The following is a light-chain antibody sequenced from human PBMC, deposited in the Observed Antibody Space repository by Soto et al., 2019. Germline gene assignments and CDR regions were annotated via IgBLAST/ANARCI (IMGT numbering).Light chain of an antibody. CDR1: QNINNY. CDR3: QQYENLPT. CDR2: DAS. V-gene: IGKV1-33*01. J-gene: IGKJ5*01. Sequence: IQMPQSPSSLSASLGDRFGMTCQASQNINNYLNWYQQKPGRAPKLLIYDASNLEAGVPSRFRGSGSGTDFTFTISRLQPEDIATYYCQQYENLPTFGQGTRLEIK.